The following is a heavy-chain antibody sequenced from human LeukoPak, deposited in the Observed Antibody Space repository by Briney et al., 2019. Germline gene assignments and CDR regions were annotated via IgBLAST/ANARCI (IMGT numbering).Heavy chain of an antibody. CDR2: ISGSGGST. Sequence: PGGSLRLSCAAFGFTFSSYAMSWVRQAPGKGLEWVSAISGSGGSTYYADSVKGRFTISRDNSKNTLYLQMNSLRAEDTAVYYCAKVVGGYYYDSSGYFDYWGQGTLVTVSS. D-gene: IGHD3-22*01. CDR3: AKVVGGYYYDSSGYFDY. CDR1: GFTFSSYA. J-gene: IGHJ4*02. V-gene: IGHV3-23*01.